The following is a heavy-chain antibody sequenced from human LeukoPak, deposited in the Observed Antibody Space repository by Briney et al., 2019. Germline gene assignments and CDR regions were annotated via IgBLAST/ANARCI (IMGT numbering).Heavy chain of an antibody. V-gene: IGHV1-8*03. CDR2: MNPNSGNT. J-gene: IGHJ3*02. D-gene: IGHD3-16*01. CDR3: ARTSYDYVWESQRGYAFDI. CDR1: GYTFTSYD. Sequence: ASVKVSCKASGYTFTSYDINWVRQATGQGLEGMGWMNPNSGNTGYAQKFQGRVTITRNTSISTAYMELSSLRSEDTAVYYCARTSYDYVWESQRGYAFDIWGQGTMVTVSS.